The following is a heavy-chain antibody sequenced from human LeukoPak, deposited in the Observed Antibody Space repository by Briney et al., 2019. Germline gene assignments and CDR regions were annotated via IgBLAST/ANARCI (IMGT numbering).Heavy chain of an antibody. V-gene: IGHV4-4*07. D-gene: IGHD6-19*01. CDR2: IYTSGST. CDR1: GGSITSYF. CDR3: ARETETVAGRGLDY. Sequence: SETLSLTCTVSGGSITSYFWTRIRQPAGKGLEWIGRIYTSGSTNYTPSLRSRVTMSVDTSKNQVSLNLSAVTAADTAVYYCARETETVAGRGLDYWGQGTLVTVSS. J-gene: IGHJ4*02.